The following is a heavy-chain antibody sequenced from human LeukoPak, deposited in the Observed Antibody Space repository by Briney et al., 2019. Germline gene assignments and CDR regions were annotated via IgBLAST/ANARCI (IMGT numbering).Heavy chain of an antibody. J-gene: IGHJ6*03. CDR3: ARDSSGGSVYYYYYYMDV. CDR2: ISSSGSTI. V-gene: IGHV3-11*04. D-gene: IGHD5-12*01. CDR1: GFTFSDYY. Sequence: GGSLRLSCAASGFTFSDYYMSWIRQAPGKGLEWVSYISSSGSTIYYADSVKGRFTISRDNAKNSLYLQMNNLRAEDTAVYYCARDSSGGSVYYYYYYMDVWGKGTTVTVSS.